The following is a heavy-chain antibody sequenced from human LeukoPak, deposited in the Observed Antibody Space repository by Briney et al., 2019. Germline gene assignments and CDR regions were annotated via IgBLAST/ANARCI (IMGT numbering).Heavy chain of an antibody. CDR3: ARGGYSFDY. D-gene: IGHD5-12*01. J-gene: IGHJ4*02. Sequence: GGSLRLSCAASGFTLSGYWMSWVRQAPGKGLEWVARLHADGIERYFVDSVKGRFTISRDNAKNSLYLQMYSLRLDDTAVYYCARGGYSFDYLGQGTLVTVSS. CDR1: GFTLSGYW. V-gene: IGHV3-7*01. CDR2: LHADGIER.